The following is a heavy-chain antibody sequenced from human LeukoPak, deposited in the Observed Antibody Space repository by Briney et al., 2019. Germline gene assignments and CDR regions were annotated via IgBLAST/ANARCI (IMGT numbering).Heavy chain of an antibody. CDR2: IGSRSTSI. CDR3: AGESSESFDI. Sequence: PGGSLRLSCAASGLTFTSHSMNWVRQAPGKGLEWVSSIGSRSTSIYYADSVKGRFTISRDNAKNSLYLQMNSLRAEDTAVYYCAGESSESFDIWGQGTVVTVSS. V-gene: IGHV3-21*01. CDR1: GLTFTSHS. J-gene: IGHJ3*02. D-gene: IGHD6-25*01.